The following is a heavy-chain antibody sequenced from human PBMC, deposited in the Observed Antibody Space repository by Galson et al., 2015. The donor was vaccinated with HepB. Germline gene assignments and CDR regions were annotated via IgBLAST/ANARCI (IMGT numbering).Heavy chain of an antibody. CDR2: IRSKGDGGTA. Sequence: LRLSCAASGFSLSDYWMSWVRQAPEKGLEWIGRIRSKGDGGTADHAANVKGRFTISKDDSKNTLFLQINSLKIEDTAVYYCVIEVPSGFDPWGQGTLVTVSS. CDR1: GFSLSDYW. CDR3: VIEVPSGFDP. J-gene: IGHJ5*02. V-gene: IGHV3-15*01.